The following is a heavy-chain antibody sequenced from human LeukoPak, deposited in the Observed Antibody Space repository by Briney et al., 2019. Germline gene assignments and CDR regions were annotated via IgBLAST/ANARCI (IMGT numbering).Heavy chain of an antibody. D-gene: IGHD6-13*01. Sequence: GGSLRLSCAASGFTVSSNYMSWVRQAPGKGLEWVSVIYGGGSTYYADSVKGRFTISRDNSKNTLYLQMNSLRAEDTAVYYCAREGSSWYFDYWGQGTLVTVSS. CDR3: AREGSSWYFDY. CDR1: GFTVSSNY. J-gene: IGHJ4*02. V-gene: IGHV3-66*01. CDR2: IYGGGST.